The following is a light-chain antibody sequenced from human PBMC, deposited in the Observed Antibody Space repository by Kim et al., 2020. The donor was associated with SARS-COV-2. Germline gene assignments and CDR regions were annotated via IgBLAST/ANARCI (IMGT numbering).Light chain of an antibody. Sequence: QSVLTQPPSASGTPGQRVSISCSGSSSNIGGNSVNWYQQLPGTAPKLLIYNNYQRPSGVADRFSCSKSGTSASLAISGLQSEDEADFYCSTWDDSLNAWVFGGGTKLTVL. V-gene: IGLV1-44*01. CDR3: STWDDSLNAWV. CDR2: NNY. CDR1: SSNIGGNS. J-gene: IGLJ3*02.